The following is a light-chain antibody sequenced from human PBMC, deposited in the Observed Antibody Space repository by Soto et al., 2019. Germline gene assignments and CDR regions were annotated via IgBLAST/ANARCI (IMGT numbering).Light chain of an antibody. Sequence: EFVLTQSPGTLSLSPGERATLSCRASQSVSSSYIAWYQQKPGQAPRLLIYGPSSRATGIPDRFSGSGSGKDFTLTISRLEPEDFAVYYCQQYGSSPWTFGQGTKVDIK. CDR1: QSVSSSY. J-gene: IGKJ1*01. CDR2: GPS. CDR3: QQYGSSPWT. V-gene: IGKV3-20*01.